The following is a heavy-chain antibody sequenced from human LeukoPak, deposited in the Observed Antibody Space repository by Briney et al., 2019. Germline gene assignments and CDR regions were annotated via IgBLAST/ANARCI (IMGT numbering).Heavy chain of an antibody. D-gene: IGHD3-10*01. Sequence: ASVTVSCKASGYTFTGYYMHWVRQAPGQGLEWMGWINPNSGGTNYAQKSQGRVTMTRDTSMNTVYLELSRLRSDDTAVYYCAKVGDFHGLDVWGQGTTVTVSS. J-gene: IGHJ6*02. CDR2: INPNSGGT. CDR1: GYTFTGYY. CDR3: AKVGDFHGLDV. V-gene: IGHV1-2*02.